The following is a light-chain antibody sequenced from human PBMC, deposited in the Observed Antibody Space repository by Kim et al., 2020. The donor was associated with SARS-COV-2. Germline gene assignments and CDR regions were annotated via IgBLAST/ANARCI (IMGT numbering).Light chain of an antibody. CDR2: EVN. J-gene: IGLJ2*01. CDR1: SNDVGSYSL. V-gene: IGLV2-23*02. CDR3: CSYAGSVTV. Sequence: PGQSITISCTGTSNDVGSYSLVSWYQQHPGKAPKLMISEVNKRPSGVSNRFSGSKSGNTASLTISGLQAEDEADYYCCSYAGSVTVFGGGTQLTVL.